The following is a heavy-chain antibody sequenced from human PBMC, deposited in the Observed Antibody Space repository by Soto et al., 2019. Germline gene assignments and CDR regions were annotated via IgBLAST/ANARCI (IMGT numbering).Heavy chain of an antibody. Sequence: SETLSLTCTVSGGSISSGDYYWSWIRQPPGKGLEWIGYIYHTGSTTYNPSLNSRVTISVDKSKNQFSLELSSVTAADTAVYYCARDSGGGADYWGQGTLVTVSS. V-gene: IGHV4-30-4*01. CDR3: ARDSGGGADY. CDR2: IYHTGST. J-gene: IGHJ4*02. CDR1: GGSISSGDYY. D-gene: IGHD2-21*01.